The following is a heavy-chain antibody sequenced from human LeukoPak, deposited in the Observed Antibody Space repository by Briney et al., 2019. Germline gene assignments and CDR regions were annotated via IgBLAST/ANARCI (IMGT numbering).Heavy chain of an antibody. CDR3: ARGRGGYCSSTSCHRLFDY. J-gene: IGHJ4*02. Sequence: ASVKVSCKASGYTFTSYDINWVRQATGQGLEWMGWMNPNSGNTGYAQKFQGRVTMTRNTSISTAYMELSSLRSDDTAVYYCARGRGGYCSSTSCHRLFDYWGQGTLVTVSS. V-gene: IGHV1-8*01. CDR2: MNPNSGNT. CDR1: GYTFTSYD. D-gene: IGHD2-2*02.